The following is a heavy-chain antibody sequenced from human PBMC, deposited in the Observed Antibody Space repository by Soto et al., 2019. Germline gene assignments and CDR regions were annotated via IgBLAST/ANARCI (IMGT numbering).Heavy chain of an antibody. CDR3: VRTSLVVAAATRADY. Sequence: VQLVESGGGLVQPGGSLRLSCAASGFTFSSYWMHWVRQAPGKGLVWVSRINSDGSSTSYADSVKGRFTISRDNAKNTLYLQMNSLRAEDTVVYYCVRTSLVVAAATRADYWGQGTLVTVSS. V-gene: IGHV3-74*01. J-gene: IGHJ4*02. CDR1: GFTFSSYW. D-gene: IGHD2-15*01. CDR2: INSDGSST.